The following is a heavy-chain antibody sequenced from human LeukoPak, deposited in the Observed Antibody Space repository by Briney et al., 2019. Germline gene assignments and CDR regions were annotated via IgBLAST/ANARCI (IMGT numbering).Heavy chain of an antibody. V-gene: IGHV3-23*01. Sequence: GGSLRLSCAVSGFTFSSYAMNWVRQAPGKGLEWVSAISGSGAGTYYADSVKGRFTISRDNAKNSLYLQMNSLRAEDTAVYYCARGGRWLQFNFDYWGQGTLVTVSS. CDR2: ISGSGAGT. CDR1: GFTFSSYA. J-gene: IGHJ4*02. CDR3: ARGGRWLQFNFDY. D-gene: IGHD5-24*01.